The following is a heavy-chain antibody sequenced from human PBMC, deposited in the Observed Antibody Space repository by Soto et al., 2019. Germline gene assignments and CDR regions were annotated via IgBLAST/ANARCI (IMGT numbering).Heavy chain of an antibody. CDR3: AISQDRGGRTTFLY. CDR1: GFTFDDNA. D-gene: IGHD3-16*01. J-gene: IGHJ4*02. CDR2: INWKSDI. Sequence: GGSLRLSCAVSGFTFDDNAMHWVRQAPEKGLEWVSGINWKSDIGYADSVKGRFTISRDDAENSLYLQMNSLRAEGTALYYCAISQDRGGRTTFLYWGQAPQLTVSS. V-gene: IGHV3-9*01.